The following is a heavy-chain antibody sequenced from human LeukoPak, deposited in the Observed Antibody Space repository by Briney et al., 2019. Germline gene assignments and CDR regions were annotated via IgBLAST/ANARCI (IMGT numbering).Heavy chain of an antibody. J-gene: IGHJ4*02. D-gene: IGHD5-12*01. V-gene: IGHV3-30*03. Sequence: HPGGSLRLSCAASGFTFSNYGMHWVRQAPGKGLEWVAVIANDGSIKYYADSVKGRFTISRDNSKNTLFLQVTSLRGEDTAVYYCVREDSGYDFEYWGQGTLVTVSS. CDR3: VREDSGYDFEY. CDR2: IANDGSIK. CDR1: GFTFSNYG.